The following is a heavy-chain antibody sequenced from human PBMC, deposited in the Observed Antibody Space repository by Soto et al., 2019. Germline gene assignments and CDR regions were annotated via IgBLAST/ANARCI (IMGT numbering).Heavy chain of an antibody. CDR1: GGSISSYY. D-gene: IGHD3-16*01. CDR3: ARVGGINWFDP. J-gene: IGHJ5*02. Sequence: PSETLSLTCTVSGGSISSYYWSWIRRPPGKGLEWIGYVYYRGSTNYNPSLKSRVTISVDTSKNQFSLKLSSVTAADTAVYYCARVGGINWFDPWGQGTLVTVSS. V-gene: IGHV4-59*12. CDR2: VYYRGST.